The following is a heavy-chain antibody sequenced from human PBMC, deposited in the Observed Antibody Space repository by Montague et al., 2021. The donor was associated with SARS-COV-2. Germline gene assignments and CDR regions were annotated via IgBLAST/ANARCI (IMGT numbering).Heavy chain of an antibody. V-gene: IGHV4-39*02. D-gene: IGHD5-12*01. CDR3: ARRGRKLLPVATTIGGFDI. J-gene: IGHJ3*02. CDR2: IYDSGST. CDR1: GGSISSNNYY. Sequence: SETLSLTCTVSGGSISSNNYYWDWIRQPPGKGLEWIGSIYDSGSTXYNPSLKSRVTISVDTSKNHFSLKLNSVTAADTAVYYCARRGRKLLPVATTIGGFDIWGQGTMVTVS.